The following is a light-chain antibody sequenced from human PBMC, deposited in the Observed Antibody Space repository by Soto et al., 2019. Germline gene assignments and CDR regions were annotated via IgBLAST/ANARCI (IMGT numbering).Light chain of an antibody. J-gene: IGLJ1*01. V-gene: IGLV2-14*01. CDR2: DVS. CDR3: CSYTSSGTLI. Sequence: QSVLTQPASVFGCPGQSITSSCVGTSGDIGDYNYVSWYQQHPGKVPKVIIYDVSNRPSGVSYRFSGTKSGNTASLTVSGLQAEYEGDDYCCSYTSSGTLIFGTGTKATV. CDR1: SGDIGDYNY.